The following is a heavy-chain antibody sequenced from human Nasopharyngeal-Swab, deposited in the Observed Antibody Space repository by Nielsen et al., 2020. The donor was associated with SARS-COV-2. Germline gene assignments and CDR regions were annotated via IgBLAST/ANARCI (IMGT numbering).Heavy chain of an antibody. CDR2: ISSGGDTI. CDR1: GFIFSSYS. V-gene: IGHV3-48*01. J-gene: IGHJ3*02. CDR3: AREEVYYDSSGYYRSDAFDI. Sequence: GESLKISCAASGFIFSSYSINWVRQAPGKGLEWVSYISSGGDTIYYSDSVKGRFTISRDNAKNSLYLQMNSLRAEDTAVYYCAREEVYYDSSGYYRSDAFDIWGQGTMVTVSS. D-gene: IGHD3-22*01.